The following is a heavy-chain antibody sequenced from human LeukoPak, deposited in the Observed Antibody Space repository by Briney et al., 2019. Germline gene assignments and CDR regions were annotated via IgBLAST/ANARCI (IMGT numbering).Heavy chain of an antibody. CDR2: IYTSGST. CDR1: GGSISSGSYY. CDR3: ARGESYRGYYFDY. J-gene: IGHJ4*02. Sequence: SQTLSLTCTVSGGSISSGSYYWSWIRQPAGKGLEWIGRIYTSGSTNYNPSLKSRVTISVHTSKNQFSLKLSSVTAADTAVYYCARGESYRGYYFDYWGQGTLVTVSS. V-gene: IGHV4-61*02. D-gene: IGHD2-21*01.